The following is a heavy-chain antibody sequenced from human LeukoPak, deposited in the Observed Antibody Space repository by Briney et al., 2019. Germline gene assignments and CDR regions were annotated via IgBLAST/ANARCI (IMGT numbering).Heavy chain of an antibody. CDR2: IIPILGIA. D-gene: IGHD5-12*01. CDR3: ARVLSHSGYDSVP. CDR1: GGTFISYA. J-gene: IGHJ5*02. Sequence: ASVKVSCKASGGTFISYAISWVRQAPGQGLEWMGRIIPILGIANYAQKFQGRVTITADKSTSTAYMELSSLRSEDTAVYYCARVLSHSGYDSVPWGQGTLVTVSS. V-gene: IGHV1-69*04.